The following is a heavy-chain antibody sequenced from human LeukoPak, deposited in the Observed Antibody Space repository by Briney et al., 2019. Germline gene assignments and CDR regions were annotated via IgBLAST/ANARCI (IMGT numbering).Heavy chain of an antibody. CDR3: TTVKYSGSRRVFDY. D-gene: IGHD1-26*01. J-gene: IGHJ4*02. CDR2: IKSKTDGGTT. CDR1: GFIFGDYA. Sequence: GGSLRLSCTTSGFIFGDYAIHWVRQAPGKGLEWVGRIKSKTDGGTTDYAAPVKGRFTISRDDSKNTLYLQMNSLKTEDTAVYYCTTVKYSGSRRVFDYWGQGTLVTVSS. V-gene: IGHV3-15*01.